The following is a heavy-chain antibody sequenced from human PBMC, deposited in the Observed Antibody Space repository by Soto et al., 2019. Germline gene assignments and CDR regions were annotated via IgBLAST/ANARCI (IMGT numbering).Heavy chain of an antibody. CDR1: GFTFSSYA. V-gene: IGHV3-23*01. D-gene: IGHD3-10*01. Sequence: GLLMRSCAASGFTFSSYAMSWVRQARGKGLEWVSAISGSGGSTYYADSVKGRFTISRDNSKNTLYLQMNSLRAEDTAVYYCAKDQTYTEIFAPMAPQDYWGQGTLVTVYS. CDR3: AKDQTYTEIFAPMAPQDY. CDR2: ISGSGGST. J-gene: IGHJ4*02.